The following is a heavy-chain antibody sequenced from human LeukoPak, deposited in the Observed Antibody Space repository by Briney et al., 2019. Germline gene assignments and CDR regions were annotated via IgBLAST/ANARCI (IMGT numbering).Heavy chain of an antibody. D-gene: IGHD3-10*01. V-gene: IGHV3-48*03. CDR2: IFNSDDTI. Sequence: PGGSLRLSCAASGFTFSTYEMNWVRQAPGKGLEWVSYIFNSDDTIKYADSVKGRFTTSRDNAQNPLYLQIDSLRAEDTAVYYCATYKGKVRGVTIYYYYYMDVWGKGTTVTISS. CDR1: GFTFSTYE. J-gene: IGHJ6*03. CDR3: ATYKGKVRGVTIYYYYYMDV.